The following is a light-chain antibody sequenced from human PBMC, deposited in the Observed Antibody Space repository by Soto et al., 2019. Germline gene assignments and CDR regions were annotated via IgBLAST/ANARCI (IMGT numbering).Light chain of an antibody. V-gene: IGLV2-14*02. Sequence: QSALTQPASVSGSPGQSITISCTGSSSDVGRYNIVSWYQQHPGKAPKLMIYEGSQRPSGVSDRFSGSKSGNTASLTISGLQAEDEADYYCSSYAGSNNLHVLFGGGTKLTVL. CDR3: SSYAGSNNLHVL. J-gene: IGLJ2*01. CDR2: EGS. CDR1: SSDVGRYNI.